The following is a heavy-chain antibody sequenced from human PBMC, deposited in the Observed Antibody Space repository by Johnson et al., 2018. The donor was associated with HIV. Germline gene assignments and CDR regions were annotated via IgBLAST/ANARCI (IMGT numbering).Heavy chain of an antibody. V-gene: IGHV3-30*02. CDR1: AFPFSSYA. CDR3: AKDLSSGWYHAFDI. CDR2: IHYDGNNK. Sequence: QVQLVESGGGVVQPGGSLRLSCAASAFPFSSYAIHWVRQAPGKGLEWVAFIHYDGNNKYYADSVKGRFTISRDNSKNTLYLQMNILRAEDTAVYYCAKDLSSGWYHAFDIWGQGTMVTVSS. D-gene: IGHD6-19*01. J-gene: IGHJ3*02.